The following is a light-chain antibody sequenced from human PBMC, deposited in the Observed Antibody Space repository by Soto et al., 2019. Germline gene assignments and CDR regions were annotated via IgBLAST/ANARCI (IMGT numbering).Light chain of an antibody. V-gene: IGLV1-40*01. J-gene: IGLJ2*01. Sequence: QSVLTQPPSVSGAPGQRVTISCTGSSSSIGAGYDVHWYQQLPGTAPKLLIYGNSNRPSGVPDRFSGSKSGTSASLAITGLQAEDEADYYCQSYDSSLSGVVFGRGTKVTVL. CDR3: QSYDSSLSGVV. CDR2: GNS. CDR1: SSSIGAGYD.